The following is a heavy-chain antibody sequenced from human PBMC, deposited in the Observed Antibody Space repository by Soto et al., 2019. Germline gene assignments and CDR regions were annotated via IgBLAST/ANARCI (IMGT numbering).Heavy chain of an antibody. CDR3: ARDRFGAGWTDEEY. D-gene: IGHD6-19*01. J-gene: IGHJ4*02. Sequence: SSETLSLTCTVSGYSISGGYYWAWVRQPPGKGLEWIGTIDHSGTTFYNPSLKGRVTLFIDTSKNQFSLNLNSVTAADTAVYFCARDRFGAGWTDEEYWGQGTLVTVSS. V-gene: IGHV4-38-2*02. CDR2: IDHSGTT. CDR1: GYSISGGYY.